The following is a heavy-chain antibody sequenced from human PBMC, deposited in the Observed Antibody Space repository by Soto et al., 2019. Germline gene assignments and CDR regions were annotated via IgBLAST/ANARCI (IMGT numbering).Heavy chain of an antibody. J-gene: IGHJ6*03. CDR2: INEDSSYI. Sequence: EVQLVESGGGLVKPGGSLRLSGAASGFDFSSISINGVRRAQGKGLEWVSSINEDSSYIYYAHSLRGRFTISRDNAKESLYLQMNSLRAEDTAVYYCVRDFGWYFRSGYMDVWGDGATVTVSS. CDR3: VRDFGWYFRSGYMDV. V-gene: IGHV3-21*02. D-gene: IGHD3-3*01. CDR1: GFDFSSIS.